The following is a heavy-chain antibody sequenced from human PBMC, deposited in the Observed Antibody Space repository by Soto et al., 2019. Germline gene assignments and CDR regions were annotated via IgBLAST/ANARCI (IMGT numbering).Heavy chain of an antibody. V-gene: IGHV4-39*01. CDR3: AKYGANSWYFDR. J-gene: IGHJ2*01. CDR1: GGSINSSNYY. CDR2: ISDSGST. D-gene: IGHD4-17*01. Sequence: PSETLSLTCTVSGGSINSSNYYWGWIRQPPGKGLEWIGTISDSGSTYYNPSLKSRVTISVDTSKSQFSLKLTSVTATDTAVYYFAKYGANSWYFDRWGRGTLVTVSS.